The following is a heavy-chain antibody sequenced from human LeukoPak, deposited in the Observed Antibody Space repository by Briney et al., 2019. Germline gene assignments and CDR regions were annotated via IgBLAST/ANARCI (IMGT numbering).Heavy chain of an antibody. V-gene: IGHV1-46*01. CDR3: ARENDYGNNWFDP. D-gene: IGHD4-17*01. CDR2: INPSGDST. Sequence: ASVKVSCKASGYSFSSSYMHWVRQAPGQGLEWMGIINPSGDSTTYAQKFQGRVTMTRDTSMMTVYMELSSLRSDDTAVYYCARENDYGNNWFDPWGQGTLVTVSS. CDR1: GYSFSSSY. J-gene: IGHJ5*02.